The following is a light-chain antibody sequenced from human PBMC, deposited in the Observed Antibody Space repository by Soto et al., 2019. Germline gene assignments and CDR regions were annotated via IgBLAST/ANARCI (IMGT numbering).Light chain of an antibody. V-gene: IGKV1-39*01. CDR1: KSISSY. J-gene: IGKJ5*01. CDR3: QNTYATTCT. CDR2: GAS. Sequence: DIQLTPSPPSLSPSPGDRAPISCRTSKSISSYFNWFQQTPGKAHQLLNYGASTLQSGVPSRFSGRESGPDFTLTSISLQHDDGASCYRQNTYATTCTFGQGTRLDIK.